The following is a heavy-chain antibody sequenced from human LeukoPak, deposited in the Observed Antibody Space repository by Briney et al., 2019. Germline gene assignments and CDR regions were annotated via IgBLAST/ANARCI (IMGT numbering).Heavy chain of an antibody. Sequence: GGSLRLSCAASGFTLSSNYMSWVRQVPGKGLEWVSVIYSDGTTYYADSVTGRFTVSRDNSKNTLYLQMNGLRAEDAAVYYWSRYKTGDYSFGMDVWGQGTTVTVSS. CDR3: SRYKTGDYSFGMDV. J-gene: IGHJ6*02. CDR2: IYSDGTT. CDR1: GFTLSSNY. V-gene: IGHV3-66*01. D-gene: IGHD3-9*01.